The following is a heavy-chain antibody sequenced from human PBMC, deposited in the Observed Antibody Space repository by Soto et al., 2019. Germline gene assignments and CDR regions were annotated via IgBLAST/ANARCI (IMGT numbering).Heavy chain of an antibody. D-gene: IGHD2-21*01. V-gene: IGHV1-46*01. J-gene: IGHJ4*02. Sequence: QVQLVQSGAEVTKPGASVKVSCKASGYTFIHYYIHWVRQAPGQGLEWMAIINPNGCSTIYAQTFQGRVTVTSDTSTSTVSMELNSLGSDDTAVYFCARSLLQGDFWGQGTLVTVSS. CDR3: ARSLLQGDF. CDR2: INPNGCST. CDR1: GYTFIHYY.